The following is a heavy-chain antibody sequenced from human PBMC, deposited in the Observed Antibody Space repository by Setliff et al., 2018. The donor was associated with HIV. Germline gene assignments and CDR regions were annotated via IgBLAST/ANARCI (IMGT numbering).Heavy chain of an antibody. CDR1: GVSISSYY. CDR2: TYYSGST. CDR3: ARSQGSATYYYYYYMDV. Sequence: SETLSLTCTVSGVSISSYYWSWIRQPPGKGLEWIGYTYYSGSTNYNPSLKSRVTISVDTSKNQFSLKLSSVTAADTAVYYCARSQGSATYYYYYYMDVWGKGTTVTVSS. J-gene: IGHJ6*03. V-gene: IGHV4-59*01. D-gene: IGHD6-13*01.